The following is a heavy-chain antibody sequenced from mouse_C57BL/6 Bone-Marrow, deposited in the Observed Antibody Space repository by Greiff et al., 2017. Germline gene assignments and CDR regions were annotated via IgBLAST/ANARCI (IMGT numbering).Heavy chain of an antibody. V-gene: IGHV2-2*01. CDR3: AIIWLRPLYYYAMDY. J-gene: IGHJ4*01. D-gene: IGHD2-2*01. CDR2: IWSGGST. CDR1: GFSLTSYG. Sequence: VQVVESGPGLVQPSQSLSITCTVSGFSLTSYGVHWVRQSPGKGLEWLGVIWSGGSTDYNAAFISRLSISKDNSKSQVFFKMNSLQADDTAIYYCAIIWLRPLYYYAMDYWGQGTSVTVSS.